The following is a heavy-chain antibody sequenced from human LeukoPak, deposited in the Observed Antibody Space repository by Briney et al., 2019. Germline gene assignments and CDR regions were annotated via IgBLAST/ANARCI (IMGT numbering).Heavy chain of an antibody. Sequence: SVKVSCKAFGYTFTNFDVNWVRQATGQGPEWMGGIIPIFGTANYAQKFQGRVTITTDESTSTAYMELSSLRSEDTAVYYCARVTKEDSYGSPTGLDYWGQGTLVTVSS. CDR2: IIPIFGTA. CDR3: ARVTKEDSYGSPTGLDY. D-gene: IGHD5-18*01. V-gene: IGHV1-69*05. CDR1: GYTFTNFD. J-gene: IGHJ4*02.